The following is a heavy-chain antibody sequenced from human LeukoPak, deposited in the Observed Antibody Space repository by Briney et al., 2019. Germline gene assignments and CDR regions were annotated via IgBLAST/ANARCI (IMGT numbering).Heavy chain of an antibody. Sequence: GGSLRLSCKASGFTFNNFLMRWVRQAPGKGLEWVSSIDGSGDTDYADSVKGRFIISRDNSQNTLYLQMNSLRAEDTAVYYCAKDSSYDSRGYSERPIDYWGQGTLVTVSS. J-gene: IGHJ4*02. V-gene: IGHV3-23*01. D-gene: IGHD3-22*01. CDR3: AKDSSYDSRGYSERPIDY. CDR2: IDGSGDT. CDR1: GFTFNNFL.